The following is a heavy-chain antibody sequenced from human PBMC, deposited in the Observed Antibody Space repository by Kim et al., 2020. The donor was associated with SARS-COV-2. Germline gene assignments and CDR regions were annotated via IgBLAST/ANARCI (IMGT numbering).Heavy chain of an antibody. D-gene: IGHD6-13*01. Sequence: ADSVKDRFSSSRDNAENTLYLQLNNLGVEDTAVYYCARDQTEAGPTTFDYWGQGTLVTVSS. J-gene: IGHJ4*02. CDR3: ARDQTEAGPTTFDY. V-gene: IGHV3-74*01.